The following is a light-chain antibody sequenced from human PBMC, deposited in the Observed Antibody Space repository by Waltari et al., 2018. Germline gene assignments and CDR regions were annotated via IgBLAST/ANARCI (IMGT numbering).Light chain of an antibody. J-gene: IGKJ1*01. Sequence: EVVLTQSPGTLSLSPGERATLACRASQSVGTSLAWYQQKPGQAPRLRSYGASRRATGIPDRFSGSGSGTDFSLTISRLEPEDFAVYYCQHYVRLPATFGQGTKVEI. V-gene: IGKV3-20*01. CDR1: QSVGTS. CDR2: GAS. CDR3: QHYVRLPAT.